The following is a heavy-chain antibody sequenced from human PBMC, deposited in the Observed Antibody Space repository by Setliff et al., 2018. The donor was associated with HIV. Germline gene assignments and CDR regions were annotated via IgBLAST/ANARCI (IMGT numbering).Heavy chain of an antibody. Sequence: SETLSLTCTVSGASISSGTYFWTWVRQPAGQGLEWVGHIYSIGSTKYNPSLQSRVTMSRDTSKNQFSLHLRSVTAADTAVYFCARPTTGVGGGAAFDIWGQGTMVTVSS. CDR1: GASISSGTYF. CDR3: ARPTTGVGGGAAFDI. J-gene: IGHJ3*02. D-gene: IGHD2-8*01. CDR2: IYSIGST. V-gene: IGHV4-61*09.